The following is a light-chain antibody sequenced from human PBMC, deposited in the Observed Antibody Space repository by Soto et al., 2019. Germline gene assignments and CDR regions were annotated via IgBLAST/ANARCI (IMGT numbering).Light chain of an antibody. CDR2: EVS. V-gene: IGLV2-14*01. Sequence: QSALTQPASVSGSPGQSITISCTGTSSEVGLYNHVSWYQHHPGKAPKLIIFEVSNRPSGVSDRFSGSKSGNTASLTISGLQAEDEADYYCNSYRSNSPWVFGGGTKLTVL. J-gene: IGLJ3*02. CDR1: SSEVGLYNH. CDR3: NSYRSNSPWV.